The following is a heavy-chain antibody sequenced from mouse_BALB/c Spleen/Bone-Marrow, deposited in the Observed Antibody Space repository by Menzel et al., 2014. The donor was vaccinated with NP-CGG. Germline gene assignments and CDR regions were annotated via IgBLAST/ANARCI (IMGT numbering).Heavy chain of an antibody. CDR3: ANYYYGYYFDS. V-gene: IGHV14-3*02. Sequence: VQLQQSGAELVKPGASAKLSCTASGFNIKDTYMHWVKQRPEQGLEWIGRIDPANGNTKYDPKFQGKATITADTSSNTAYLQLSSLTSEDTAVYYCANYYYGYYFDSWGQGTTLTVSS. J-gene: IGHJ2*01. CDR2: IDPANGNT. CDR1: GFNIKDTY. D-gene: IGHD1-1*01.